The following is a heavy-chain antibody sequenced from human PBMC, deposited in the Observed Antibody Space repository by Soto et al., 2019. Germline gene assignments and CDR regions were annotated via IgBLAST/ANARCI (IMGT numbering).Heavy chain of an antibody. Sequence: GGSLRLSCAASGFTFSTYAMAWIRQAPGKGLEWVSGISNNGGRTYYAASVKGRFTISRDNSKNTLYLQMNSLSADDTAVYYCARVAVTTYYFDYWGHGTLVTVSS. CDR3: ARVAVTTYYFDY. V-gene: IGHV3-23*01. CDR1: GFTFSTYA. CDR2: ISNNGGRT. D-gene: IGHD4-17*01. J-gene: IGHJ4*01.